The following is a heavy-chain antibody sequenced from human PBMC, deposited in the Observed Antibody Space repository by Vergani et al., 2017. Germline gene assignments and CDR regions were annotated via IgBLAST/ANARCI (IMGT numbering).Heavy chain of an antibody. CDR3: ARDLEMTTTRDVDF. Sequence: EVQLVESGGGLVKPGGSLRLSCAASGFTFSTYTMNWVRQAPGKGLEWVSSISSSSGYLYYADSVKGRFTISRDNAKNSLYLQMNRLRAEATAVYYCARDLEMTTTRDVDFWGQGTLVTVSS. D-gene: IGHD5-24*01. CDR2: ISSSSGYL. CDR1: GFTFSTYT. J-gene: IGHJ4*02. V-gene: IGHV3-21*01.